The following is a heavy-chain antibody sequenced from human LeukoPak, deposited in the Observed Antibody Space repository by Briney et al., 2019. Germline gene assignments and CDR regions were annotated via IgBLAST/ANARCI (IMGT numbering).Heavy chain of an antibody. CDR2: TYYRSKWYN. D-gene: IGHD2-2*01. Sequence: SQTLSLTCAISGDSVSSNSAAWNWIRQSPSRGLEWLGRTYYRSKWYNDYAVSLKSRITINPDTSKNQFSLQLNSVTPEDTAVYYCARVRTSFYCSSTSCYSVYYYGMDVWGQGTTVTVSS. CDR3: ARVRTSFYCSSTSCYSVYYYGMDV. J-gene: IGHJ6*02. V-gene: IGHV6-1*01. CDR1: GDSVSSNSAA.